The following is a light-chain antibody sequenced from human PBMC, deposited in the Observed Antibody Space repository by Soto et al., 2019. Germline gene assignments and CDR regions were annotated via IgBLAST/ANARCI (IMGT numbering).Light chain of an antibody. J-gene: IGKJ1*01. CDR2: GPS. V-gene: IGKV3-20*01. Sequence: EIVLTQSPGTLSLSPGERATLSCRASQSVSSRYLACYQQKPGQAPRLLIYGPSSRATGIPDRFSGSGSGTDFTLTISRLETEDFAVYYCQQDANSPPTFGQGTKVEIK. CDR3: QQDANSPPT. CDR1: QSVSSRY.